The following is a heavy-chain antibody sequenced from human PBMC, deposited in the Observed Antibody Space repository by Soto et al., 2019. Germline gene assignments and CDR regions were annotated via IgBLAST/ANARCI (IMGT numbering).Heavy chain of an antibody. Sequence: SETLSLTCTVSGGSISSYYWSWIRQPPGKGLEWIGYIYYSGSTNYNPSLKSRVTISVDTSKNQFSLKLSSVTAADTAVYYCARDAGGEGYDYIWGSYGSHNWFDPWGQGTLVTVSS. D-gene: IGHD3-16*01. CDR1: GGSISSYY. CDR2: IYYSGST. CDR3: ARDAGGEGYDYIWGSYGSHNWFDP. J-gene: IGHJ5*02. V-gene: IGHV4-59*01.